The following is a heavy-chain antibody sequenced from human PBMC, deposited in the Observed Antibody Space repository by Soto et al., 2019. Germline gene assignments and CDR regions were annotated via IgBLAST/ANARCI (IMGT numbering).Heavy chain of an antibody. V-gene: IGHV3-9*01. CDR3: YLSVGAQSSSWYGEYGMDV. Sequence: PGGSLRLSCAASGFTFDDYAMHWVRQAPGKGLEWVSGISWNSGSIGYADSVKGRFTISRDNAKNSLYLQMNSLRAEDTALYYCYLSVGAQSSSWYGEYGMDVWGQGTTVTVS. CDR1: GFTFDDYA. CDR2: ISWNSGSI. D-gene: IGHD6-13*01. J-gene: IGHJ6*02.